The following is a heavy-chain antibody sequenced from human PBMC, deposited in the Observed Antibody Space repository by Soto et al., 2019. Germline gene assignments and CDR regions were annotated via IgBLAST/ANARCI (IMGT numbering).Heavy chain of an antibody. Sequence: SVKVSCKASGCTFSSYAVSWVRQAPGQGLEWMGGIIPIFGTANYAEKFQGRVTITADESTSTAYMELSSLRSEDTAVYYCARGPIRYDGGAFAVWGQGTMVTVSS. CDR2: IIPIFGTA. D-gene: IGHD3-22*01. CDR3: ARGPIRYDGGAFAV. J-gene: IGHJ3*01. V-gene: IGHV1-69*13. CDR1: GCTFSSYA.